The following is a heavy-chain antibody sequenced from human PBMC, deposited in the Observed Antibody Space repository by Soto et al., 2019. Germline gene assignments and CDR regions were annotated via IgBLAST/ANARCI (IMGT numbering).Heavy chain of an antibody. Sequence: GASVKVSCKASGYTFTSYAMHWVRQAPGQRLEWMGWINAGNGNTKYSQKFQGWVTMTRDTSISTAYMELSSLRSEDTAVYYCATARKWELLVGYFDYWGQGTLVTVSS. D-gene: IGHD1-26*01. CDR3: ATARKWELLVGYFDY. CDR2: INAGNGNT. V-gene: IGHV1-3*01. CDR1: GYTFTSYA. J-gene: IGHJ4*02.